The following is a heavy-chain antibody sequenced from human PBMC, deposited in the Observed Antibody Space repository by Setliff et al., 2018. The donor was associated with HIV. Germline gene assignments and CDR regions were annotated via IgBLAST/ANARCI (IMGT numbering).Heavy chain of an antibody. CDR3: ASRWPAMGEFDY. CDR1: GGSITSSSNY. J-gene: IGHJ4*02. Sequence: SETLSLTCTVSGGSITSSSNYWSWVRQSPGKGLEWIGEIYHSGSTHYNPSLQSRVTISVDRSKNQFSLKVTSVTAADTAVYYCASRWPAMGEFDYWGQGTLVTVSS. CDR2: IYHSGST. D-gene: IGHD2-2*01. V-gene: IGHV4-4*02.